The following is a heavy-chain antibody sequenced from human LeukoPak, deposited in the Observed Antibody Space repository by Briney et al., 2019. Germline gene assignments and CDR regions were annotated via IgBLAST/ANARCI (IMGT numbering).Heavy chain of an antibody. Sequence: GGSLRLSCAASGFTFSSYDMHWVRQAPGKGLEWVAVISYDGSNKYYADSVKGRFTISRDNSKNTLYLQMNSLRAEDTAVYYCAKDYGSGPLRNWFDPWGQGTLVTVSS. CDR1: GFTFSSYD. J-gene: IGHJ5*02. CDR2: ISYDGSNK. V-gene: IGHV3-30*18. D-gene: IGHD3-10*01. CDR3: AKDYGSGPLRNWFDP.